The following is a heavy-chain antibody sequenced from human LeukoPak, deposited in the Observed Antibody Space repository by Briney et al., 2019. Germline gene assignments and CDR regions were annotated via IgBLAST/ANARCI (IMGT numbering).Heavy chain of an antibody. CDR3: ARDHFDYYGSGSYDY. J-gene: IGHJ4*02. D-gene: IGHD3-10*01. CDR2: ISSSVSTI. Sequence: LXXXXYISSSVSTIYYADSVKGRLTISRDNAKNSLYLQMNSLRAEDTAVYYCARDHFDYYGSGSYDYWGQGTLVTVSS. V-gene: IGHV3-11*01.